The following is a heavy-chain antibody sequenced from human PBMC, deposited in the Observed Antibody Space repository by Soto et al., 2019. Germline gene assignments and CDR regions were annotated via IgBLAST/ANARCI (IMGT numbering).Heavy chain of an antibody. CDR1: GFTFTDYW. CDR3: ARDRPGGYFDY. V-gene: IGHV3-7*01. CDR2: INQDGSEK. J-gene: IGHJ4*03. Sequence: EVQLLESGGGLVQPGGSLRLSCVASGFTFTDYWIGWVRQVPGKGLEWVANINQDGSEKEYADSVKGRFTISRDNANNLVFLQMNSLGAEDTAVYFCARDRPGGYFDYWGQGTRVTVSS. D-gene: IGHD7-27*01.